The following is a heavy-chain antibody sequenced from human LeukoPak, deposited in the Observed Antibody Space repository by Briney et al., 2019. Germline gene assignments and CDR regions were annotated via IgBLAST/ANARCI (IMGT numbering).Heavy chain of an antibody. CDR3: ARDRLHYGEYEKTLDY. V-gene: IGHV3-20*04. J-gene: IGHJ4*02. CDR2: ISLNGGAT. CDR1: GFIFDEYG. D-gene: IGHD4-17*01. Sequence: GGSLRLSCAASGFIFDEYGMSWVRQAPGKGLEWVAGISLNGGATGYADSVKGRFTTSRDNAKNTLYLQMNSLRAEDTAVYYCARDRLHYGEYEKTLDYWGQGTLVTVSS.